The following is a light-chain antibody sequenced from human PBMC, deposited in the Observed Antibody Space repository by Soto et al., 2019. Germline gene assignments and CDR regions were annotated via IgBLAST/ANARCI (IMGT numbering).Light chain of an antibody. Sequence: EIQITQSPSFLSESVGDRVTITCQASQDIRNHLNWYQQKPGKAPKLLIYDASYLEEGVPSRFSGGGSGTDFTFTVSSLQPEDIATYYCQQYDNFPLFGGGTKVEI. CDR1: QDIRNH. J-gene: IGKJ4*01. CDR2: DAS. CDR3: QQYDNFPL. V-gene: IGKV1-33*01.